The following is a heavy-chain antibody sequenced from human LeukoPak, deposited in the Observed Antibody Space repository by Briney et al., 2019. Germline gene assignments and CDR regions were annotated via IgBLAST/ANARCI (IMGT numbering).Heavy chain of an antibody. D-gene: IGHD3-3*01. Sequence: ASVKVSCKASGYTFTSYYTHSVRQAPGQGLEWMGIINPSGGSTSYAQKFQGRVTMTRDMSTSTVYMELSSLRSEDTAVYYCARKAFTIFGPDYFDYWGQGTLVTVSS. CDR2: INPSGGST. V-gene: IGHV1-46*01. CDR1: GYTFTSYY. CDR3: ARKAFTIFGPDYFDY. J-gene: IGHJ4*02.